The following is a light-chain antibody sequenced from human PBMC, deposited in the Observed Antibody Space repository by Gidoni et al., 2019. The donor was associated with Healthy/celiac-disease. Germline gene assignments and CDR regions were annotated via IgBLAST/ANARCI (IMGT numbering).Light chain of an antibody. J-gene: IGKJ2*01. V-gene: IGKV1-39*01. Sequence: NQMPQSPSSLSASVGDRVTITCRASPSISSYLNGYHQKPGKAPKLLIFAASSLQSGVPSRFSGSGSGTDFTLTISSLQPEDFATYYCQQSYSTPPTLGQGTKVEIK. CDR2: AAS. CDR1: PSISSY. CDR3: QQSYSTPPT.